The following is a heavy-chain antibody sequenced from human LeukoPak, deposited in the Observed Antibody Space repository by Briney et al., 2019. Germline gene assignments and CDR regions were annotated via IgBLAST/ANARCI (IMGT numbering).Heavy chain of an antibody. CDR3: ASNRVYAAAAGDY. CDR1: GFTFSSYS. CDR2: ISSSSSYI. V-gene: IGHV3-21*01. D-gene: IGHD6-13*01. J-gene: IGHJ4*02. Sequence: GGSLRLSCAASGFTFSSYSMNWVRQAPGKGLEWVSSISSSSSYIYYADSVKGRFTISRDNAKNSLYLQMNSLRAEDTAVYYCASNRVYAAAAGDYWGQGTLITVSS.